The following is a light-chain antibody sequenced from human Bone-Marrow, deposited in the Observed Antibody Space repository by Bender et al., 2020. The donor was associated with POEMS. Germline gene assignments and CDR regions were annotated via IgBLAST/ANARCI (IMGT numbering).Light chain of an antibody. CDR3: CSYAGSKTWV. V-gene: IGLV2-23*02. Sequence: QSALTQPPSASGSLGQSVTISCTGASSDVGSYDLVSWYQQHPGKAPKLMIYEVTKWPSGVSNRFSGSKSGNTASLTISGLQAEDEADYYCCSYAGSKTWVFGGGTKVTVL. CDR2: EVT. J-gene: IGLJ3*02. CDR1: SSDVGSYDL.